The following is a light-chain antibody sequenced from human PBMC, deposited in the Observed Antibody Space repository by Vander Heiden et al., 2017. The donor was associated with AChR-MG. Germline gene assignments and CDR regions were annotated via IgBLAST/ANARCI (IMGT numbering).Light chain of an antibody. CDR3: QQDDSTPPT. Sequence: DIVMTQSPDSLAVSLGERATINCKSSQSVLYSSNNKNYLAWYQQKPGQPPKLLIYWASTRESGVPDRFRGSGSGTDFTLTISSLQAEDGAVYYCQQDDSTPPTFGGGTKVEIK. V-gene: IGKV4-1*01. CDR2: WAS. J-gene: IGKJ4*01. CDR1: QSVLYSSNNKNY.